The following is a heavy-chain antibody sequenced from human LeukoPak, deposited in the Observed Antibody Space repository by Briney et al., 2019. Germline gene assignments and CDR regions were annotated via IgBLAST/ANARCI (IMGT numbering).Heavy chain of an antibody. J-gene: IGHJ4*02. CDR3: ARTYSNSVGVDY. CDR1: GGSISSYY. V-gene: IGHV4-59*01. CDR2: IHYRGST. D-gene: IGHD6-6*01. Sequence: SETLSLTCTVSGGSISSYYWTWIRQPPGKGLEWIGYIHYRGSTNYNPSLKSRVTISVDTSKNQFSLKLSFVTAADTAVYYCARTYSNSVGVDYWGQGTLVTVSS.